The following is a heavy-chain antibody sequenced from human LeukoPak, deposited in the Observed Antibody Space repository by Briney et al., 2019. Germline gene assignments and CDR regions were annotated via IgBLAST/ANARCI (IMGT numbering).Heavy chain of an antibody. CDR3: ARGVSGTVVY. D-gene: IGHD4-23*01. CDR1: GFTFSSYW. CDR2: INSDGSST. J-gene: IGHJ4*02. Sequence: LRLSXAXSGFTFSSYWMHWVRQAPGKGLVWVSRINSDGSSTIYADSVKGRFIISRDNAKNTLYLQMNSLRAEDTAVYYCARGVSGTVVYWGQGTXVXXSS. V-gene: IGHV3-74*01.